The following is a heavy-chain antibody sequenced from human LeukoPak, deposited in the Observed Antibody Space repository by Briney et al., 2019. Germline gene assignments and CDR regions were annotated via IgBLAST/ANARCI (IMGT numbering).Heavy chain of an antibody. D-gene: IGHD3-10*01. Sequence: PSETLSLTCTVSGGSISSYYWSWIRQPPGKGLEWIGYIYYSGSTNYNPSLKSRVTISVDTSKNQFSLKLSSVTAADTAVYYSARWFGESYYYYGMDVWGQGTTVTFSS. J-gene: IGHJ6*02. CDR3: ARWFGESYYYYGMDV. CDR1: GGSISSYY. CDR2: IYYSGST. V-gene: IGHV4-59*01.